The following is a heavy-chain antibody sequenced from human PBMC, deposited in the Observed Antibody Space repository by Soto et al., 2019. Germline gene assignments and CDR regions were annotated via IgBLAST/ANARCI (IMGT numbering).Heavy chain of an antibody. CDR3: ARVGGVPAATYWFDP. CDR1: GGSISSGDYD. CDR2: IYYSGST. V-gene: IGHV4-30-4*01. Sequence: SETLSLTCTVSGGSISSGDYDWSWIRQPPGKGLEWIGYIYYSGSTYYNPSLKSRVTISVDTSKNQFSLKLSSVTAADTAVYYCARVGGVPAATYWFDPWGQGTLVTVSS. J-gene: IGHJ5*02. D-gene: IGHD2-2*01.